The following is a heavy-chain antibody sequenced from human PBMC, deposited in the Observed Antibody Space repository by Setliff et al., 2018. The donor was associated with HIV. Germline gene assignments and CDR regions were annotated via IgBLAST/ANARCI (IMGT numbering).Heavy chain of an antibody. D-gene: IGHD2-21*02. Sequence: PSETLSLTCTVSGGSISNNSYYWGWVRQPPGKGLELIGNLFYNGNTYYNPSLKSRVTISVDTSKNQFSLNLSSVTAADTAVYYCARVFPLVTADDNRFDPWGQGILVTVSS. CDR1: GGSISNNSYY. CDR2: LFYNGNT. V-gene: IGHV4-39*01. CDR3: ARVFPLVTADDNRFDP. J-gene: IGHJ5*02.